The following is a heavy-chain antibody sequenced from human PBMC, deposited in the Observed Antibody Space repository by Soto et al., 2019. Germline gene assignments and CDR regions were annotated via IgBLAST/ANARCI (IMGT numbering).Heavy chain of an antibody. V-gene: IGHV1-69*12. CDR2: ITPMFGTA. CDR1: GGTFSRYA. D-gene: IGHD6-19*01. CDR3: AQTLGSAVAGPGRFDL. J-gene: IGHJ2*01. Sequence: QVQLVQSGAEVKKPGSSVKVSCKASGGTFSRYAISWVRQAPGQGLEWMGGITPMFGTANYAQQFQGRVTSTADDSTSTVHMELRRLRSEDPAVYYCAQTLGSAVAGPGRFDLWGRGTLVIVSS.